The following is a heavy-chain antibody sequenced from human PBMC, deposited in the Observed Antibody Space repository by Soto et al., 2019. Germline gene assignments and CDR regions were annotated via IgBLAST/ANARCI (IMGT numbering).Heavy chain of an antibody. J-gene: IGHJ4*02. CDR2: TRPNNGNT. V-gene: IGHV1-18*01. Sequence: ASVKVSCKASGYTFSIYGINWVRHAPGQGLEWMGWTRPNNGNTKYAQNLQGRVTMTTDTSTSTAYMELRSLRPDDTAVYYCVRDLDGSGSYYTDYWGQGTLVTVS. D-gene: IGHD3-10*01. CDR1: GYTFSIYG. CDR3: VRDLDGSGSYYTDY.